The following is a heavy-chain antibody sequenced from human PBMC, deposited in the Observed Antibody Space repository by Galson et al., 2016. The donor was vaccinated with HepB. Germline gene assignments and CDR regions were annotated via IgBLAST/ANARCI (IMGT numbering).Heavy chain of an antibody. CDR3: ARDQGQYSSSGDYWYGLDV. Sequence: SETLSLTCTVSDVSIRESYWTWIRQPPGKGLEWLGHVSKGGTTSYKPSLNSRLSMSLDTSKNQFSLKLTSVTAADTAVYYCARDQGQYSSSGDYWYGLDVWGKGTTVIVSS. J-gene: IGHJ6*04. D-gene: IGHD6-6*01. CDR2: VSKGGTT. CDR1: DVSIRESY. V-gene: IGHV4-59*01.